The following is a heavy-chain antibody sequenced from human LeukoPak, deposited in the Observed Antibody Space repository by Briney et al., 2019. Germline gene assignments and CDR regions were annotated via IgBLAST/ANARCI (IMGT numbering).Heavy chain of an antibody. V-gene: IGHV1-2*06. Sequence: ASVKVSCKASGYSFTGYYLHWVRQAPGQGLEWMGRINPISGGTIYAQKFQGRVTMTRDTSISTVYMELSGLKSDDTAVFYRARQVAGTLFYFDYWGQGALVTVSS. J-gene: IGHJ4*02. CDR3: ARQVAGTLFYFDY. D-gene: IGHD6-19*01. CDR1: GYSFTGYY. CDR2: INPISGGT.